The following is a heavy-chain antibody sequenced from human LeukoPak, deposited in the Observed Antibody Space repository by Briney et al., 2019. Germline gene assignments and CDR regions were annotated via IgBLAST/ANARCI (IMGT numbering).Heavy chain of an antibody. CDR1: RGSISSYY. V-gene: IGHV4-59*01. CDR3: ARGRYYYDSSGYPYNWFDP. J-gene: IGHJ5*02. Sequence: SQTLSLTCIVSRGSISSYYWSCIRQPPGKGLEWIGYLYHGGSTNYNPSLKSRVTISGDTSKNPFSLNLSSVTAADTAIYYCARGRYYYDSSGYPYNWFDPWGQGTLVTVSS. D-gene: IGHD3-22*01. CDR2: LYHGGST.